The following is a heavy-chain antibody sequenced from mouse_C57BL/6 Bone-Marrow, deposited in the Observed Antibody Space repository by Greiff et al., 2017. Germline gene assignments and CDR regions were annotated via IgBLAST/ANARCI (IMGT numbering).Heavy chain of an antibody. CDR3: ARGDSCGSSGNY. J-gene: IGHJ2*01. CDR2: IGPGSGST. D-gene: IGHD1-1*01. CDR1: GYTFTDYY. Sequence: QVQLQQSGAELVKPGASVKISCKASGYTFTDYYINWVKQRTGQGLEWIGKIGPGSGSTYYNEKFKGKATLTADKSSSTASMQLSSLTSGVSAVYICARGDSCGSSGNYWGQGTTLTVSS. V-gene: IGHV1-77*01.